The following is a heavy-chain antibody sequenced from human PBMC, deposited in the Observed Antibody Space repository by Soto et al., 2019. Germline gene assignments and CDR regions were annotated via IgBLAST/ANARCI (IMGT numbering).Heavy chain of an antibody. CDR2: IYSGGST. D-gene: IGHD6-13*01. Sequence: EVPLVETGGGLIQPGGSLRLSCAASGFTVSSNYMSWVRQAPGKGLEWVSVIYSGGSTYYADSVKGRFTISRDNSKNTLYLQMNSLRAEDTAVYYCAREVGSSRWTGYFDYWGQGTLVTVSS. CDR1: GFTVSSNY. J-gene: IGHJ4*02. V-gene: IGHV3-53*02. CDR3: AREVGSSRWTGYFDY.